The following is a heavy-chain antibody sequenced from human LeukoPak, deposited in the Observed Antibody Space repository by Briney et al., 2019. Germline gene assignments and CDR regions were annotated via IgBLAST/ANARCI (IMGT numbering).Heavy chain of an antibody. V-gene: IGHV4-34*01. CDR2: VNHSGST. Sequence: SETLSLTCAVYGGSFSDYYWSWIRQPPGKGLEWIGEVNHSGSTNYNPSLKSRVTISVDTSKNQFSLKLSSVTAADTAVYYCARLIRRFGVFNWFDPWGQGTLVTVSS. CDR1: GGSFSDYY. CDR3: ARLIRRFGVFNWFDP. D-gene: IGHD3-10*01. J-gene: IGHJ5*02.